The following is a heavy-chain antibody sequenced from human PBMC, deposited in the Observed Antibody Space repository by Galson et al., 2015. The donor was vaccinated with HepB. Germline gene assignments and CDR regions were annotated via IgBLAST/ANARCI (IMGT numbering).Heavy chain of an antibody. J-gene: IGHJ4*02. CDR3: ARERWDYVWGRLAGKGFDY. CDR2: IWYDGSNK. D-gene: IGHD3-16*01. CDR1: GFTFSSYG. Sequence: SLRLSCAASGFTFSSYGMHWVRQAPGKGLEWVAVIWYDGSNKYYADSVKGRFTISRDNSKNTLYLQMNSLRAEDTAVYYCARERWDYVWGRLAGKGFDYWGQGTLVTVSS. V-gene: IGHV3-33*01.